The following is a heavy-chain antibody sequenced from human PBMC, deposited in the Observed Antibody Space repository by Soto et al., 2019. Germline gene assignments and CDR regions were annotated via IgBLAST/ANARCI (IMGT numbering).Heavy chain of an antibody. CDR1: GFTFSGYG. Sequence: PGGSLRLSCAASGFTFSGYGMHWGRQAPGKGREGVAVISYDGSNKYYADSVKGRFTIYRDNSKNTLYLQMNSLRAEDTAVYYCAKDVVVXATTGLGDYYYYYGMDVWGQGITVTVSS. CDR3: AKDVVVXATTGLGDYYYYYGMDV. CDR2: ISYDGSNK. J-gene: IGHJ6*02. D-gene: IGHD1-26*01. V-gene: IGHV3-30*18.